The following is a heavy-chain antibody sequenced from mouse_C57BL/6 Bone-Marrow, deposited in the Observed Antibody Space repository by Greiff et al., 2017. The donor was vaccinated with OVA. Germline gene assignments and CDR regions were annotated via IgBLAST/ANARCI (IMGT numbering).Heavy chain of an antibody. D-gene: IGHD2-3*01. J-gene: IGHJ1*03. CDR2: IRSKSNNYAT. CDR1: GFSFNTYA. CDR3: VRHDVYWYFDV. V-gene: IGHV10-1*01. Sequence: EVKLQESGGGLVQPKGSLKLSCAASGFSFNTYAMNWVRQAPGKGLEWVARIRSKSNNYATYYADSVKDRFTISRDDSESMLYLQMNNFKTEDTAMYYCVRHDVYWYFDVWGTGTTVTVSS.